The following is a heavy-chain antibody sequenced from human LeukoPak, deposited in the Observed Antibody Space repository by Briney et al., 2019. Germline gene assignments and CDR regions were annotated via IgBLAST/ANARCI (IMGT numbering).Heavy chain of an antibody. CDR1: GFTFSSYA. V-gene: IGHV3-23*01. Sequence: AGSLRLSCAASGFTFSSYAMSWVRQAPGKGLEWVEAISGCGSSIYYEVSGKGQFTISRDNSKSTLDLQMNSLRAEDRAVYYCAKGRGAEGWFDPWGQGTLVTVSS. CDR3: AKGRGAEGWFDP. J-gene: IGHJ5*02. CDR2: ISGCGSSI. D-gene: IGHD1-26*01.